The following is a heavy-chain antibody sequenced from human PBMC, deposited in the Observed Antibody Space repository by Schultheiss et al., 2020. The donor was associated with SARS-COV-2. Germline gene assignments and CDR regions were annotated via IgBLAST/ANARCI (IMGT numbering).Heavy chain of an antibody. V-gene: IGHV4-4*07. CDR2: IYTSGST. J-gene: IGHJ6*02. Sequence: SETLSLTCTVSGGSISSYYWSWIRQPAGKGLEWIGRIYTSGSTNYNPSLKSRVTMSVDTSKNQFSLKLSSVTAADTAVYYCARDGDSSSSDPNYYYGMDVWGQGTTVTVS. D-gene: IGHD6-6*01. CDR3: ARDGDSSSSDPNYYYGMDV. CDR1: GGSISSYY.